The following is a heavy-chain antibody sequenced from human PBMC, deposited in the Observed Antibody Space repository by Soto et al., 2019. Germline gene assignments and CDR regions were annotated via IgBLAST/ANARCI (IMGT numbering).Heavy chain of an antibody. D-gene: IGHD6-19*01. Sequence: QVQLVQSGAEMRERGSSVKVSCKASGGTFSSSAINWLRQAPGQGPEWMGGIIPTFGTANYIEKFRGRVTITADTSTSTAYMEVSSLTSEYTAMYFCARSETAGHRGFDIWGQGTMVTVSS. CDR3: ARSETAGHRGFDI. J-gene: IGHJ3*02. CDR2: IIPTFGTA. V-gene: IGHV1-69*06. CDR1: GGTFSSSA.